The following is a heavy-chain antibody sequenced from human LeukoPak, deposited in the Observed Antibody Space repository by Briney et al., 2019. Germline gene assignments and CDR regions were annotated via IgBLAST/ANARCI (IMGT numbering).Heavy chain of an antibody. V-gene: IGHV3-43D*03. CDR1: GFTFDDYA. CDR2: ISWDGGSI. J-gene: IGHJ4*02. D-gene: IGHD3-9*01. Sequence: GGSLRLSCAASGFTFDDYAMHWVRQTPGKGLEWVSLISWDGGSIYYADSVKGRFTISRDNSKNSLYLQMDGLRVEDTALYYCANARSILSGYLDNWGQGTLVTVSS. CDR3: ANARSILSGYLDN.